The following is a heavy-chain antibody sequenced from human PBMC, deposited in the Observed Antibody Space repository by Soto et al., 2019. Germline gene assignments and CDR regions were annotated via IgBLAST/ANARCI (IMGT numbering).Heavy chain of an antibody. CDR2: ISAYNGNT. CDR1: GYTFTSYG. V-gene: IGHV1-18*01. Sequence: ASVKVSCKASGYTFTSYGISWVRQAPGQGLEWMGRISAYNGNTNYAQKLQGRVTMTTDTSTSTAYMELRSLRSDDTAVYYCARGNVLMVYAMSAFWFDPWGQGTLVTVSS. CDR3: ARGNVLMVYAMSAFWFDP. J-gene: IGHJ5*02. D-gene: IGHD2-8*01.